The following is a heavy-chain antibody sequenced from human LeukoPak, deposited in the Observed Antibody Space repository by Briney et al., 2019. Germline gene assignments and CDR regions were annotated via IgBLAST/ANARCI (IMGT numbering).Heavy chain of an antibody. CDR1: GGSFSGYY. CDR2: INHSGST. D-gene: IGHD3-16*02. CDR3: ARAPSRLRLGELSYYFDY. J-gene: IGHJ4*02. Sequence: SEALSLTCAVYGGSFSGYYWSWIRQPPGKGLEWIGEINHSGSTNYNPSLKSRVTISVDTSKNQFSLKLSSVTAADTAVYYCARAPSRLRLGELSYYFDYWGQGTLVTVSS. V-gene: IGHV4-34*01.